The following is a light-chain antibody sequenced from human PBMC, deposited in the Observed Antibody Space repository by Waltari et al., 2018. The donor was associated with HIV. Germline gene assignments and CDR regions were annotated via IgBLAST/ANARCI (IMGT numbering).Light chain of an antibody. Sequence: SYELTQPPSVSVSPGQPARITCSGHALSKQYDYWYQQKPGQAPMLVIYKDSERPSGIPERFSGSSSGTTVTLTISGVQAEDEADYYCQSPDSSGTYVGFGGGTKLTVL. V-gene: IGLV3-25*03. J-gene: IGLJ2*01. CDR1: ALSKQY. CDR3: QSPDSSGTYVG. CDR2: KDS.